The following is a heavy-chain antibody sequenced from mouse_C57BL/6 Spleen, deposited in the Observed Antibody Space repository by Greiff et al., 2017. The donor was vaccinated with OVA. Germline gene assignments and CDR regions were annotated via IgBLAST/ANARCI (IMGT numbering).Heavy chain of an antibody. J-gene: IGHJ2*01. CDR2: IDPSDSET. CDR1: GYTFTSYW. Sequence: VQLQQPGAELVRPGSSVKLSCKASGYTFTSYWMHWVKQRPIQGLEWIGNIDPSDSETHYNQKFKDKATLTVDKSSSTAYMQLSSLTSGDSAVYYCARAHYSNFDYWGQGTTLTVSS. D-gene: IGHD2-5*01. CDR3: ARAHYSNFDY. V-gene: IGHV1-52*01.